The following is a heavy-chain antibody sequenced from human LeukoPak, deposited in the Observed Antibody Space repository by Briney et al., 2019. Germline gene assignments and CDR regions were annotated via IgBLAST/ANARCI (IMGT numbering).Heavy chain of an antibody. V-gene: IGHV3-15*01. J-gene: IGHJ6*02. Sequence: GGSLRLSCAASGFTFSNAWMSWVRQAPGKGLEWVGRIKSKTDGGTTDYAAPVKGRFTISRDNSKNTLFLQMGSLRVEDMAVYYCARGLRAYYYYGMDVWGQGTTVTVSS. CDR1: GFTFSNAW. CDR2: IKSKTDGGTT. CDR3: ARGLRAYYYYGMDV. D-gene: IGHD3-3*01.